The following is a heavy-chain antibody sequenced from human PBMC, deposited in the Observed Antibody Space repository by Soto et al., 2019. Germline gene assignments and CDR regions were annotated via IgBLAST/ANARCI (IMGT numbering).Heavy chain of an antibody. CDR1: GFTFSSYA. CDR2: ISGSGGST. CDR3: AKGIASKTRPLGKYFDL. D-gene: IGHD6-13*01. Sequence: EVQLLESGGGLVQPGGSLRLSCAASGFTFSSYAMSWVRQAPGKGLEWVSAISGSGGSTYYADSVKGRFTISRDKSKNTLYVQMDSLRAEDTAVYYCAKGIASKTRPLGKYFDLWGRGTLVTVSS. J-gene: IGHJ2*01. V-gene: IGHV3-23*01.